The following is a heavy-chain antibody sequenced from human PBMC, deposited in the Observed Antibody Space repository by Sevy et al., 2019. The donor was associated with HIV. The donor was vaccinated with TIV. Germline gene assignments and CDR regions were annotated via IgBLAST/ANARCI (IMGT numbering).Heavy chain of an antibody. V-gene: IGHV1-2*02. CDR1: GYIFNNYY. CDR2: VNPNSGGT. J-gene: IGHJ6*02. CDR3: ARERIFKVEGVLITTYHHYGMDV. Sequence: ASVKVSCKAYGYIFNNYYINWVRQAPGQGLEWMGWVNPNSGGTNYAQKFQGRVTMTRDTSISAASMELSNLKSDDTAVYYCARERIFKVEGVLITTYHHYGMDVWGQGTTVTVSS. D-gene: IGHD3-10*01.